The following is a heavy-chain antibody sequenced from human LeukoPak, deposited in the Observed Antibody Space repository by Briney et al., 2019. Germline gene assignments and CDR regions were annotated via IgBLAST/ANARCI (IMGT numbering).Heavy chain of an antibody. CDR2: IYHSGST. Sequence: SETLSLTCTVSGYSISSGYYWGCIRQPPGKGLEWIGSIYHSGSTYYNPSLKSRVTISVDTSKNQFSLKLSSVTAADTAVYYCARDSSSFDYWGQGTLVTVSS. CDR3: ARDSSSFDY. V-gene: IGHV4-38-2*02. J-gene: IGHJ4*02. CDR1: GYSISSGYY. D-gene: IGHD6-6*01.